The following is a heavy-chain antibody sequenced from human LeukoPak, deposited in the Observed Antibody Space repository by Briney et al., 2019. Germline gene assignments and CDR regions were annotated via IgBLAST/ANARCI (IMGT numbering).Heavy chain of an antibody. CDR2: IYYSGST. J-gene: IGHJ3*02. CDR1: GGSITSGSYY. V-gene: IGHV4-39*07. CDR3: ARSTCSGGSCLDAFDI. D-gene: IGHD2-15*01. Sequence: SETLSLTCTVSGGSITSGSYYWGWIRQPPGKRLEWIGTIYYSGSTYSNPSLRSRVTISVDTSKNQFSLKLTSVTAADTAVYYCARSTCSGGSCLDAFDIWGQGTMVTVSS.